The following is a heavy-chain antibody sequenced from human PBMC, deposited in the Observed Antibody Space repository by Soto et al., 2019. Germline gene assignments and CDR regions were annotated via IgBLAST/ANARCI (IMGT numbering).Heavy chain of an antibody. CDR2: IIPILGIA. J-gene: IGHJ3*02. D-gene: IGHD2-15*01. V-gene: IGHV1-69*02. Sequence: GASVKVSCKASGGTFSSYTISWVRQAPGQGLEWMGRIIPILGIANYAQKFKGRVTITADKSTSTAYMELSSLRSEDTAVYYCASWLRYCSGGSCYGTAYDAFDIWGQGTMVTVSS. CDR3: ASWLRYCSGGSCYGTAYDAFDI. CDR1: GGTFSSYT.